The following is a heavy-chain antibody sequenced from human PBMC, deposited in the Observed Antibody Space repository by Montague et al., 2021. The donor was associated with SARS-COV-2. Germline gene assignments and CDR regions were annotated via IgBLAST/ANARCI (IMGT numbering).Heavy chain of an antibody. Sequence: SETLSLTCAVYGGSFSGHYWNWIRQPPGKGLEWIGEINHSGSTNNNPSLKSRVTMSVDTSKNQFSLKLSSVTAADTAVYYCARGAGQGYGFPLGSLDYWGQGTLVTVSS. CDR2: INHSGST. CDR1: GGSFSGHY. V-gene: IGHV4-34*01. J-gene: IGHJ4*02. CDR3: ARGAGQGYGFPLGSLDY. D-gene: IGHD3-10*01.